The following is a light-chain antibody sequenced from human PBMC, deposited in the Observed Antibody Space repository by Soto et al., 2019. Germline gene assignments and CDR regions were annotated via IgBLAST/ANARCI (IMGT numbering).Light chain of an antibody. CDR2: GAS. Sequence: EIVMTQSPATLSVSPGERATLSCRASQSVSSNLAWYQQKPGQAPRLLIYGASTRATGIPARFSGSGSGTEFTLTISSLQPEDFAVYSCQQYNNWPRTFGQGTKLEIK. V-gene: IGKV3-15*01. CDR1: QSVSSN. CDR3: QQYNNWPRT. J-gene: IGKJ2*01.